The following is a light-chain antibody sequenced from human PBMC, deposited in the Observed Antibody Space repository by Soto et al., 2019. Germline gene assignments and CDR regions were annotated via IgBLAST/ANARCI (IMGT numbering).Light chain of an antibody. CDR1: QGSSNN. Sequence: DIQRTQSPSSLSASVGDRVTITCRASQGSSNNLAWYQQRPGKVPKLLIYTASTLQSGVPSRFSGSVSGTDFTLSSSSLQPKDVATYYCQKYNSAPPLFGGGTKVEIK. CDR2: TAS. V-gene: IGKV1-27*01. CDR3: QKYNSAPPL. J-gene: IGKJ4*01.